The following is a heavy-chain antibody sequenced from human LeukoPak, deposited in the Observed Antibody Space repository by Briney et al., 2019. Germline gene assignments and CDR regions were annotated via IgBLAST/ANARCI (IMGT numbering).Heavy chain of an antibody. CDR1: GFTVNSNY. V-gene: IGHV3-53*01. CDR2: IYSGGST. Sequence: GGSLRLSCAASGFTVNSNYMTWVRQAPGKGLEWVSVIYSGGSTYYADSVKGRFTISRDNSKNTLYLQMNSLRAEDTAVYYCARLKLYGDQPDAFDIWGQGTMVAVSS. J-gene: IGHJ3*02. D-gene: IGHD4-17*01. CDR3: ARLKLYGDQPDAFDI.